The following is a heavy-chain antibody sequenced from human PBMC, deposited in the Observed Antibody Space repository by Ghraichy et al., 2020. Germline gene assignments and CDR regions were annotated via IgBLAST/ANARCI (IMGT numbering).Heavy chain of an antibody. CDR1: GGSFSGYY. CDR3: ASSDDYGDFFDY. J-gene: IGHJ4*02. V-gene: IGHV4-34*01. D-gene: IGHD4-17*01. Sequence: SETLSLTCAVYGGSFSGYYWSWIRQPPGKGLEWIGEINHSGSTNYNPSLKSRVIISVDTSKNQFSLKLSSVTAADTAVYYCASSDDYGDFFDYWGQGTLVTVSS. CDR2: INHSGST.